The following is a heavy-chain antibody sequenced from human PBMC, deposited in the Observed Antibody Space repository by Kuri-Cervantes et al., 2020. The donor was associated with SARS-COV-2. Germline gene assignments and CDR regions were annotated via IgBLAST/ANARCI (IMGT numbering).Heavy chain of an antibody. CDR1: GFTFSSYS. CDR2: ISSSSSTI. J-gene: IGHJ4*02. CDR3: AKESSYYDSSGYGDFDY. Sequence: GGSLRLSCAAPGFTFSSYSMNWVRQAPGKGLEWVSYISSSSSTIYYADSVKGRFTISRDNAKNSLYLQMNSLRAEDTAVYYCAKESSYYDSSGYGDFDYWGQGTLVTVSS. D-gene: IGHD3-22*01. V-gene: IGHV3-48*01.